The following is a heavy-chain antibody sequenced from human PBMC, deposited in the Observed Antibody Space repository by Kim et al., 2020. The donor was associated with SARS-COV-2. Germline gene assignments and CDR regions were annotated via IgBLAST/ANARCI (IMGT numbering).Heavy chain of an antibody. D-gene: IGHD2-15*01. CDR3: ARELYSVPFDF. J-gene: IGHJ4*02. CDR2: ISYDGTTK. Sequence: GGSLRLSCAASGFNFNTYAMHWLRQVPGKGLEWVAVISYDGTTKYYADSAKGRFTISRDNSKNTFYLQMNSLRAEDTGLYYCARELYSVPFDFWCQGTL. CDR1: GFNFNTYA. V-gene: IGHV3-30-3*01.